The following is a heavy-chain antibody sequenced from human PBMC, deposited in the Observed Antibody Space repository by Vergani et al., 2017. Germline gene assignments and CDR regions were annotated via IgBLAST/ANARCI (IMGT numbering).Heavy chain of an antibody. D-gene: IGHD2-2*02. CDR3: ARDGGVAAAILTLPHGYYYCYYMDV. J-gene: IGHJ6*03. CDR1: GFTFSSYS. Sequence: EVQLVESGGGLVQPGGSLRLSCAASGFTFSSYSMNWVRQAPGKGLEWVSYISSSSSTIYYADSVKGRFTISRDNAKNSLYLKMNSLRAEDTAVYYCARDGGVAAAILTLPHGYYYCYYMDVWGKGTTVTVSS. V-gene: IGHV3-48*01. CDR2: ISSSSSTI.